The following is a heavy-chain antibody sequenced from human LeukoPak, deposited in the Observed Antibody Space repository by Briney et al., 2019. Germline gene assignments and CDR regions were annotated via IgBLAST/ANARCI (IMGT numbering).Heavy chain of an antibody. J-gene: IGHJ4*02. CDR3: ANLDYGVDY. D-gene: IGHD4-17*01. V-gene: IGHV3-30*18. Sequence: GGSLRLSCAASGFTFSSYGMHWVRQAPGKGLEWVAVISYDGSNKYYADSVKGRFTISRDNSKNTLYLQMNSLRAEDTAVYYCANLDYGVDYWGQGTLVTVSS. CDR2: ISYDGSNK. CDR1: GFTFSSYG.